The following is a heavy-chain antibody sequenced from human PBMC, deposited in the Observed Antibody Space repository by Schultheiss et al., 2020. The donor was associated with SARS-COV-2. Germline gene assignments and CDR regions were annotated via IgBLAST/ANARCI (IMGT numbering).Heavy chain of an antibody. CDR3: ASTYSSSWYSSWFDYYGMDV. CDR2: IYYSGST. CDR1: GFTFDDYA. V-gene: IGHV4-59*01. J-gene: IGHJ6*02. D-gene: IGHD6-13*01. Sequence: GSLRLSCAASGFTFDDYAMHWVRQAPGKGLEWIGYIYYSGSTNYNPSLKSRVTISVDTSKNQFSLKLSSVTAADTAVYYCASTYSSSWYSSWFDYYGMDVWGQGTTVTVSS.